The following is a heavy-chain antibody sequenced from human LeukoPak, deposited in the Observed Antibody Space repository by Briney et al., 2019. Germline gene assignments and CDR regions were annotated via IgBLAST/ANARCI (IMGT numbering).Heavy chain of an antibody. J-gene: IGHJ4*02. V-gene: IGHV3-23*01. D-gene: IGHD4-17*01. CDR3: AKEATTTYFDH. Sequence: GGSLGLSCAASGLTFSTYAMSWVRQTPGKGLEWVSGISGSGGSTYYADSVKGRFTISRDNFKNTLYLQMNGLRAEDTAVYYCAKEATTTYFDHWGQGTLVTVSS. CDR1: GLTFSTYA. CDR2: ISGSGGST.